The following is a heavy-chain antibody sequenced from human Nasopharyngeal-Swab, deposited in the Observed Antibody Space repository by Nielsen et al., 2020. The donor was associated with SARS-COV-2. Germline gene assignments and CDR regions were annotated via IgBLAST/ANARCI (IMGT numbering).Heavy chain of an antibody. CDR1: GYSISSGYY. CDR3: AKVKGLGASYYDP. Sequence: SETLSLTCTVSGYSISSGYYWDWIRQSPGKGLEWIGSIYHSGSTYYNPSLKSRVTISVDTSRNHFSLKLRSVTAADTAVYYCAKVKGLGASYYDPWGQGTLVTVSS. V-gene: IGHV4-38-2*02. J-gene: IGHJ4*02. CDR2: IYHSGST. D-gene: IGHD1-26*01.